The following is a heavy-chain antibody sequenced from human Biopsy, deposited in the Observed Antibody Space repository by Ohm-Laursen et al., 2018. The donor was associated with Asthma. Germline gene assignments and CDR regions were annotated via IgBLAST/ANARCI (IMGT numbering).Heavy chain of an antibody. CDR3: AKDVFPGWELRRGPDY. Sequence: RSLRLSCTASGFTFSTYGMHWVRQAPGKGLEWVAVISYDGFNKDYGDSVKGRFTISRDNSKNTLHLQMNSLRAEDTAVYYCAKDVFPGWELRRGPDYWGQGTLVTVSS. CDR1: GFTFSTYG. D-gene: IGHD1-26*01. CDR2: ISYDGFNK. V-gene: IGHV3-30*18. J-gene: IGHJ4*02.